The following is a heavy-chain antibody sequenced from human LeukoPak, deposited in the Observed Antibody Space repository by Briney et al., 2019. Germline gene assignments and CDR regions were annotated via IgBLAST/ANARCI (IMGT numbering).Heavy chain of an antibody. V-gene: IGHV3-21*01. CDR1: GFTFSSYN. D-gene: IGHD5-12*01. J-gene: IGHJ4*02. CDR2: FTAYSGASI. CDR3: ARGTYSGYDSSFDY. Sequence: GGSLRLSCTAPGFTFSSYNMNWVRQAPGKGLEWVSSFTAYSGASIYYADSVRGRFTISRDNAKNSLYLQINSLRAEDTAVYYCARGTYSGYDSSFDYWGQGTLVTVSS.